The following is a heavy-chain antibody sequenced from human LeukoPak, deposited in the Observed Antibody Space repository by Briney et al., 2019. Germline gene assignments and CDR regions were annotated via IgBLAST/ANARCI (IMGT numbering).Heavy chain of an antibody. CDR3: ARLLRGGNSGYWFDP. Sequence: SETLSLTCTVSGGSLSSGSYYWGWIRQPPGKGLEWIGNIYNSGKTDYNPSLKSRVSISVDTSKNQFSLKLTSVTAADTAVSYCARLLRGGNSGYWFDPWGQGTLLTVSS. CDR2: IYNSGKT. V-gene: IGHV4-39*01. D-gene: IGHD4-23*01. J-gene: IGHJ5*02. CDR1: GGSLSSGSYY.